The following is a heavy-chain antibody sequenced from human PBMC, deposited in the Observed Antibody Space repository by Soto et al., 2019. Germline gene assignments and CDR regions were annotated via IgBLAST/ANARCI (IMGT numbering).Heavy chain of an antibody. CDR2: ISGSGGST. J-gene: IGHJ4*02. V-gene: IGHV3-23*01. CDR1: GFTFSSYA. Sequence: GGSLRLSCAASGFTFSSYAMSWVRQAPGKGLEWVSAISGSGGSTYYADSVKGRFTISRDNSKNTLYLQMNSLRAEDTAVYYCAKAPYYDFWSGYSDYWGQGTLVTSPQ. CDR3: AKAPYYDFWSGYSDY. D-gene: IGHD3-3*01.